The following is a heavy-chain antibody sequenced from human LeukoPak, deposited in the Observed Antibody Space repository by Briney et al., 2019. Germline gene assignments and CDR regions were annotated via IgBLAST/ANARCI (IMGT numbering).Heavy chain of an antibody. D-gene: IGHD4-11*01. CDR2: IWYDGSKK. CDR3: ARGNSNYAY. V-gene: IGHV3-33*01. J-gene: IGHJ4*02. Sequence: GGSLRLSCAASGFTFRSHGMQWVRQAPGKGLEWVAVIWYDGSKKYYADSVKGRFTISRDNSKNTLDLQMSSLRAEDTAVYYCARGNSNYAYWGQGTLVTVSS. CDR1: GFTFRSHG.